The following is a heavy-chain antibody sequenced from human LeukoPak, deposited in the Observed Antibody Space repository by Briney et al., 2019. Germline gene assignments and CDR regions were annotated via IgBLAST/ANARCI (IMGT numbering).Heavy chain of an antibody. CDR3: AVVPAANYYYYYYMDV. CDR2: IIPIFGTA. V-gene: IGHV1-69*01. CDR1: GGTFSSYA. D-gene: IGHD2-2*01. Sequence: SVKVSCKASGGTFSSYAISWVRQAPGQGLEWMGGIIPIFGTATYAQKFQGRVTITADESTSTAYMELSSLRSEDTAVYYCAVVPAANYYYYYYMDVWGKGTTVTVSS. J-gene: IGHJ6*03.